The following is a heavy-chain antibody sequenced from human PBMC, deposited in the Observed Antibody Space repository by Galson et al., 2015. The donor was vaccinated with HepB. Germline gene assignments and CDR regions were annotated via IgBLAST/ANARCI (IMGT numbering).Heavy chain of an antibody. D-gene: IGHD4-11*01. Sequence: SETLSLTCTVSGGSISSYYWSWIRRPAGKGLEWIGRIYTSGSTNYNPSLKSRVTMSVDTSKNQFSLKLSSVTAADTAVYYCARATALQGYYYGMDVWGQGTTVTVSS. J-gene: IGHJ6*02. CDR2: IYTSGST. CDR3: ARATALQGYYYGMDV. V-gene: IGHV4-4*07. CDR1: GGSISSYY.